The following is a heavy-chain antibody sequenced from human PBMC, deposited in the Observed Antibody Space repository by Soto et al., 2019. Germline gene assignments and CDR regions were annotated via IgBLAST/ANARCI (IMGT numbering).Heavy chain of an antibody. CDR2: ISAYNSNT. D-gene: IGHD4-17*01. CDR1: GYTFTSYG. CDR3: AIWATVETESY. V-gene: IGHV1-18*01. J-gene: IGHJ4*01. Sequence: QVQLVQSGAAVKKPWASVKVSCKASGYTFTSYGISWVRQAPGQWLEWMGWISAYNSNTNYAQKLQGRVTMTTDTPPGTLNMALRSLRSEDTDVYYFAIWATVETESYWGHGTLFTVSS.